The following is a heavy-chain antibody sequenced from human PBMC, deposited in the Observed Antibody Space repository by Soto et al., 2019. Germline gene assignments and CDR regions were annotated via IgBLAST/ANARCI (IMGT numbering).Heavy chain of an antibody. CDR3: ARGSVGVIDY. Sequence: GGSLRLSCAASGFTFSDHYMDWVRQAPGKGLEWVGRTRNKANSYTTEYAASVKGRFTISRDDSRNSLFLQMNSLKTEDTAVYFCARGSVGVIDYWGQGTQVTVSS. CDR1: GFTFSDHY. V-gene: IGHV3-72*01. D-gene: IGHD1-26*01. J-gene: IGHJ4*02. CDR2: TRNKANSYTT.